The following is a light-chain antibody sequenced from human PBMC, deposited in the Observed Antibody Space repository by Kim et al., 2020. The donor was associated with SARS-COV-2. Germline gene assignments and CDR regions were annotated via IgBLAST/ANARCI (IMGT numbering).Light chain of an antibody. J-gene: IGKJ4*01. CDR2: AAS. CDR1: QSISRY. V-gene: IGKV1-39*01. Sequence: DIQMTQSPSSLSASVGDRVTITCRASQSISRYLHWYQQKPGQAPNLLIYAASSLQSGVPSRFSGSGSGTDFTLSISNLQFEDFATYYCQQSYSTPRTFGGGTKLEI. CDR3: QQSYSTPRT.